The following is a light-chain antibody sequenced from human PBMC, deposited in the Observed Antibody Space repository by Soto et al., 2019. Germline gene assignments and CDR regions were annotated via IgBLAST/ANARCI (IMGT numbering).Light chain of an antibody. Sequence: EIVLTQSPATLSLSPGERATLSCRASQSVSSYLACYQQKPGQAPRLLIYDASNRATGIPDRFSGSGSGTDFTLTISRLGPEDFAVYYCQQYGKTFGQGTKVDIK. CDR2: DAS. V-gene: IGKV3-11*01. J-gene: IGKJ1*01. CDR1: QSVSSY. CDR3: QQYGKT.